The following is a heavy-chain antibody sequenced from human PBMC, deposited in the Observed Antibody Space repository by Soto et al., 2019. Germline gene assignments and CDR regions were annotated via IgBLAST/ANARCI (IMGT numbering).Heavy chain of an antibody. V-gene: IGHV3-48*02. Sequence: EVQLVESGGGLVQPGGSLRLSCAASGFTFSSYSMNWVRQAPGKGLEWVSYISSSSSTIYYADSVKGRFTISRDNAKNSLYLKMNSLRDEDTAVYYCARDRRSHNNYYYYYGMDVCGQGTTVTVSS. CDR2: ISSSSSTI. CDR1: GFTFSSYS. CDR3: ARDRRSHNNYYYYYGMDV. J-gene: IGHJ6*02.